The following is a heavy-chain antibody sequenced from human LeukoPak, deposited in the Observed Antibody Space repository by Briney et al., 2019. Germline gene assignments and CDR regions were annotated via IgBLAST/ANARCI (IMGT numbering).Heavy chain of an antibody. CDR3: AKEGTGIHFDY. CDR2: ISSSSTYK. J-gene: IGHJ4*02. Sequence: PGGSLRLSCAASGFTFTSHTMNWVRQAPGKGLEWVSSISSSSTYKHYADSVKGRFTISRDNSKNTLYLQMNSLRAEDTAVYYCAKEGTGIHFDYWGQGTLVTVSS. V-gene: IGHV3-21*01. D-gene: IGHD1-1*01. CDR1: GFTFTSHT.